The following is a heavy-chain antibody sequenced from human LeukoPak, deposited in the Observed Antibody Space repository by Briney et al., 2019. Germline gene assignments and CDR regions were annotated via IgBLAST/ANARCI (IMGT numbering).Heavy chain of an antibody. V-gene: IGHV3-74*01. CDR1: GLGFSRYW. Sequence: GGSLRLSCAASGLGFSRYWMHWVRQAPGKGLVWVSLVSTDGTTTTYADSVQGRFTVSRDNAKNTLFLQMNDLRPEDTAVYFCARECDPSRCASSSPDYWGQGTLVTVSS. D-gene: IGHD6-6*01. J-gene: IGHJ4*02. CDR3: ARECDPSRCASSSPDY. CDR2: VSTDGTTT.